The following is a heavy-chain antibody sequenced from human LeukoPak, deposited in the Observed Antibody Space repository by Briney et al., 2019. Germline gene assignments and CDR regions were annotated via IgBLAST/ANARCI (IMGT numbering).Heavy chain of an antibody. CDR1: GFTFSNAW. Sequence: GGSLRLSCAATGFTFSNAWMSWVRQAPGKGLEWVGRIKSKTDGGTTDYAAPVKGRFTISRDDSENTLYLQMNSLKTEDTAVYYCARPYPERRSPFFYYYYMDVWGKGTTVTISS. J-gene: IGHJ6*03. CDR3: ARPYPERRSPFFYYYYMDV. V-gene: IGHV3-15*01. CDR2: IKSKTDGGTT. D-gene: IGHD1-1*01.